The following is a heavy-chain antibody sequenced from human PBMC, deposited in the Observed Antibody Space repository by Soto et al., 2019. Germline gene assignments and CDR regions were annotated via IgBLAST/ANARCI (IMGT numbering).Heavy chain of an antibody. Sequence: PGGSLRLSCAASGFTVSSNYMSWVRQAPGKGLEWVSVIYSGGSTYYADSVKGRFIISRDDSKNTPYLQMNSLRAEDTAVYYCAKDQGSSWYEIDYWGQGTLVTVSS. CDR3: AKDQGSSWYEIDY. CDR2: IYSGGST. D-gene: IGHD6-13*01. J-gene: IGHJ4*01. V-gene: IGHV3-66*01. CDR1: GFTVSSNY.